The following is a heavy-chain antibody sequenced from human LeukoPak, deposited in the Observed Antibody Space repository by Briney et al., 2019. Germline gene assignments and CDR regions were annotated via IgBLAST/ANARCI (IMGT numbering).Heavy chain of an antibody. CDR3: ARDLDTEAGSFDY. Sequence: GGSLRLSCAASGFTFSSYGMHWVRQAPGKGLEWVAVVWYDGSNKYYADSVKGRFTISRDNSKNTLDLQMNSPRAEDTAVYYCARDLDTEAGSFDYWGQGTLVTVSS. CDR2: VWYDGSNK. D-gene: IGHD3/OR15-3a*01. CDR1: GFTFSSYG. J-gene: IGHJ4*02. V-gene: IGHV3-33*01.